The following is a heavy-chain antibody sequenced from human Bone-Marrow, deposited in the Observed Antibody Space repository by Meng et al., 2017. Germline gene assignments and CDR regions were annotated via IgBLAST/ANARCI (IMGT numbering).Heavy chain of an antibody. J-gene: IGHJ4*02. D-gene: IGHD2-21*01. CDR1: GFTVSSNY. CDR2: IYSGGST. CDR3: CGHTDN. Sequence: GEALKISCAASGFTVSSNYMSWVRQAPGKGLEWVSVIYSGGSTYYANTVKGRFTISRDKSKNTLYLQMTSLKTEDTAIYYCCGHTDNWGQGTQVTVSS. V-gene: IGHV3-53*05.